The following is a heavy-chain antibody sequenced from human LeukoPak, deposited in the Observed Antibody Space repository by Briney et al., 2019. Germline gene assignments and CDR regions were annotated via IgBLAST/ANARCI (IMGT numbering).Heavy chain of an antibody. V-gene: IGHV3-21*01. J-gene: IGHJ4*02. CDR3: ARGLASSWHQVSLDY. D-gene: IGHD6-13*01. CDR2: ISNSSSYI. Sequence: PGGSLRLSCAASGFTFSSYSMNWVRQALGKGLEWVSSISNSSSYIYYADSVKGRFTISRDNAKNSLYLQMNSLRAEDTAVYYCARGLASSWHQVSLDYWGQGTLVTVSS. CDR1: GFTFSSYS.